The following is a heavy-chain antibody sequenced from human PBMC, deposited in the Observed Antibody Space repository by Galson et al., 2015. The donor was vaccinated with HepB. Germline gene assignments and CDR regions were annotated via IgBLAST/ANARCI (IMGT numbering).Heavy chain of an antibody. V-gene: IGHV3-21*01. CDR1: GIGFSSHG. CDR3: ARAGYCGGDCYAIQRYWYFDL. Sequence: SLRLSCAASGIGFSSHGMHWVRQAPGKGLEWVSYISAGSRYMYYADSVRGRFTISRDNAENSLYLQMNSLRAEDTGVYYCARAGYCGGDCYAIQRYWYFDLWGRGTLVTVSS. J-gene: IGHJ2*01. CDR2: ISAGSRYM. D-gene: IGHD2-21*02.